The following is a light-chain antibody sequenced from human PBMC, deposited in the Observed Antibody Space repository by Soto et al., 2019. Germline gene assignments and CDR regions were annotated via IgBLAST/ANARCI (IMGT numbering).Light chain of an antibody. CDR2: YTS. J-gene: IGKJ1*01. CDR3: RQRQSWPRT. V-gene: IGKV3-11*01. CDR1: QYVGTR. Sequence: EIVLTQSPATLSSSPGETATLSCRASQYVGTRLAWYQHKPGQAPRLLIYYTSNRATGIPARFSGSGSVTDFTLTINSLAPEDFAIYYCRQRQSWPRTFGQGTKLDIK.